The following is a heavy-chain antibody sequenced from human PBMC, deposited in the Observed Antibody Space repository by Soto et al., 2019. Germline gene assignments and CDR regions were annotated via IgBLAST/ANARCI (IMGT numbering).Heavy chain of an antibody. V-gene: IGHV3-30-3*01. CDR3: ARVGTMTVPPI. J-gene: IGHJ3*02. D-gene: IGHD3-22*01. CDR1: GFTFSSYA. Sequence: QVQLVESGGGVVQPGRSLRLSCAASGFTFSSYAMHWVRQAPGKGLEWVAVISYDGSNKYYADSVKGRFTISSDNSKNTLYLQMNSLRAEDTAVYYCARVGTMTVPPIWGQGTMVTVSS. CDR2: ISYDGSNK.